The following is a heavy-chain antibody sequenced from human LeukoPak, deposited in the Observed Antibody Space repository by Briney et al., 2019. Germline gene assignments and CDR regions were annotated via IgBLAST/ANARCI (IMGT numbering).Heavy chain of an antibody. J-gene: IGHJ3*02. CDR3: AREPIQLWLRGAFDI. D-gene: IGHD5-18*01. V-gene: IGHV3-11*05. Sequence: GGSLRLSCAASGFTFSDYYMSWIRQAPEKGLEWVSYISSSSSYTNYADSVKGRFTISRDNAKNSLYLQMNSLRAEDTAVYYCAREPIQLWLRGAFDIWGQGTMVTVSS. CDR2: ISSSSSYT. CDR1: GFTFSDYY.